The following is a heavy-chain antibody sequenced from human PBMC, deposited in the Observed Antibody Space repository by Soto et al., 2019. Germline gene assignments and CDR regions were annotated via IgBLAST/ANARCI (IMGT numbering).Heavy chain of an antibody. J-gene: IGHJ4*02. Sequence: GGSLRLSSAASGFTFSDYYMSWIRQAPGKGLEWVSYISSSGSTIYYADSVKGRFTISRDNAKNSLYLQMNSLRAEDTAVYYCARDQGYDFWSGYYVDYWGQGTLVTVS. CDR2: ISSSGSTI. V-gene: IGHV3-11*01. CDR3: ARDQGYDFWSGYYVDY. D-gene: IGHD3-3*01. CDR1: GFTFSDYY.